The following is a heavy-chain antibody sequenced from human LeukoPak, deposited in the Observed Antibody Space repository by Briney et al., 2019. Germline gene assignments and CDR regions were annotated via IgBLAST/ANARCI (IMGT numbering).Heavy chain of an antibody. CDR2: ISSSSSYI. CDR3: ARGFYGGPYYYYGMDV. J-gene: IGHJ6*02. V-gene: IGHV3-21*01. CDR1: GFTFSSYS. Sequence: PGGSLRLSCAASGFTFSSYSMNWVRQAPGKGLEWVSSISSSSSYIYYADSVKGRFTISRDNAKNSLYLQMNSLRAEDTAVYYCARGFYGGPYYYYGMDVWGQGTTVTVSS. D-gene: IGHD4-23*01.